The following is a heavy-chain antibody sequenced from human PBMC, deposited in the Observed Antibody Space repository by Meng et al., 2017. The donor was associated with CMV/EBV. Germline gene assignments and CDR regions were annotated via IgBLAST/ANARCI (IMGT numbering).Heavy chain of an antibody. CDR1: GFTFSSYA. CDR3: ARVAIFGVALDY. J-gene: IGHJ4*02. D-gene: IGHD3-3*01. Sequence: GESLKISCAASGFTFSSYAMSWVRQAPGKGLEWVLAISGSGGSTYYADSVKGRFTIPRDNSKNTLYLQMNSLRAEDTAVYYCARVAIFGVALDYWGQGTLVTVSS. V-gene: IGHV3-23*01. CDR2: ISGSGGST.